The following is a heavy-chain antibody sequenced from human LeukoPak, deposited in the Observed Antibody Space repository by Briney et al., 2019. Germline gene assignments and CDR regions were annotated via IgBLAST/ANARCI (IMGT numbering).Heavy chain of an antibody. J-gene: IGHJ3*02. CDR3: AREGYYYDSSGYYFPDI. Sequence: PSETLSLTCTVSGGSISSGDYYWSWIRQPPGKGLEWIGYIYYSGSTYYNPSLKSRVTMSVDTSKNQFSLKLSSVTAADTAVYYCAREGYYYDSSGYYFPDIWGQGTMVTVAS. CDR1: GGSISSGDYY. V-gene: IGHV4-30-4*01. CDR2: IYYSGST. D-gene: IGHD3-22*01.